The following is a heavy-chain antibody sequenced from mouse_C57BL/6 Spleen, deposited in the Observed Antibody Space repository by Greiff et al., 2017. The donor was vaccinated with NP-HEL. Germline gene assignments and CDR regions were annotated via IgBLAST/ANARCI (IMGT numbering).Heavy chain of an antibody. Sequence: VQLQQSGPKLVKPGASVKMSCKASGYTFTDYNMHWVKQSHGKSLEWIGYINPNNGGTSYNQKFKGKATLTVNKSSSTAYMELRSLTSEDSAVYYCARRGYYGNYGYFDYWGQGTTLTVSS. CDR3: ARRGYYGNYGYFDY. V-gene: IGHV1-22*01. J-gene: IGHJ2*01. CDR2: INPNNGGT. D-gene: IGHD2-1*01. CDR1: GYTFTDYN.